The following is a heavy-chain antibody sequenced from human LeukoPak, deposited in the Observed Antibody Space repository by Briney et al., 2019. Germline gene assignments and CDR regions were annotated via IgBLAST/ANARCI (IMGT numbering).Heavy chain of an antibody. D-gene: IGHD2-2*01. CDR3: ATALYCSSTSCYGGGDYFDY. CDR1: GYTLTELS. Sequence: GASVKVSCKVSGYTLTELSMHWVRQAPGKGLEWMGGFDPEDGETIYAQKFQGRVTMTEDTSTDTAYMELSSLRSEDTAVYYCATALYCSSTSCYGGGDYFDYWGQGTLVTVSS. V-gene: IGHV1-24*01. CDR2: FDPEDGET. J-gene: IGHJ4*02.